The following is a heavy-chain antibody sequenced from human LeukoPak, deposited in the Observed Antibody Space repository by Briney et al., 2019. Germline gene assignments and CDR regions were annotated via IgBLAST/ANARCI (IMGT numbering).Heavy chain of an antibody. V-gene: IGHV4-59*01. J-gene: IGHJ3*02. CDR2: IHYSGTA. D-gene: IGHD1-26*01. CDR3: ARVFEVGASIIYAFDI. CDR1: GGSISTYY. Sequence: SETLSLTCTVSGGSISTYYWSWIRQPPGEGLEWIGYIHYSGTANYNPSLKSRVTISLDTSKNQFSLKLSSVTAADTAVYYCARVFEVGASIIYAFDIWGQGTMVTVSS.